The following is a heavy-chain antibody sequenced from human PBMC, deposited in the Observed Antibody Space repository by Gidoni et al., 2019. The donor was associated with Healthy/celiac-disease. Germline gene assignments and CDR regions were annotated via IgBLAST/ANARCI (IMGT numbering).Heavy chain of an antibody. CDR3: AKDAVAGPDDHYFDY. CDR1: GFTFSSYA. CDR2: ISGSGGST. Sequence: EVQLLESGGGLVQPGGYLRLSCAASGFTFSSYAMSWVRQAPGKGLEWVVAISGSGGSTYYADSVKCRFTISRDNSKNTLYLQMNSLRAEDTAVYYCAKDAVAGPDDHYFDYWGQGTLVTVSS. J-gene: IGHJ4*02. D-gene: IGHD6-19*01. V-gene: IGHV3-23*01.